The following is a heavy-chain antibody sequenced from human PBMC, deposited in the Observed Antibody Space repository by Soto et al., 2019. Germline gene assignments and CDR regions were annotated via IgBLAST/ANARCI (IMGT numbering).Heavy chain of an antibody. CDR3: ASGRKGQWPVSSYFDY. J-gene: IGHJ4*02. V-gene: IGHV1-69*12. D-gene: IGHD6-19*01. CDR1: GGTFRSYA. CDR2: IIPIFGTA. Sequence: QVQLVQSGAEVQKPGSSVKVSCKASGGTFRSYAISWVRQAPGQGLEWMGGIIPIFGTANYAQKFQGRVTITADESTITAYMELSRLKSEDTAVYYCASGRKGQWPVSSYFDYWGQGTLVTVSS.